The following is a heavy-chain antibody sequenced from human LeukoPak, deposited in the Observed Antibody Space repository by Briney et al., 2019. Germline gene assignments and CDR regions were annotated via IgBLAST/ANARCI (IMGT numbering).Heavy chain of an antibody. CDR2: ISSSSSYI. CDR1: GFTFSSYS. J-gene: IGHJ4*02. D-gene: IGHD3-22*01. CDR3: AREQPTYYYDSSGYPSDY. V-gene: IGHV3-21*01. Sequence: KPGGSLRLSCAASGFTFSSYSMNWVRQAPGKGLEWVSSISSSSSYIYYADSVKGRFTISRDNAKNSLYLQMNSLRAEDTAVYYCAREQPTYYYDSSGYPSDYWGQGTLVTVSS.